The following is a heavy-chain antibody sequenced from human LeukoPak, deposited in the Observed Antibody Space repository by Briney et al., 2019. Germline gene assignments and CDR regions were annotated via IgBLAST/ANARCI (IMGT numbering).Heavy chain of an antibody. CDR1: EGTFSSYA. Sequence: ASVKVSCKASEGTFSSYAISWVRQAPGQGLEWMGRIIPILGIANYAQKFQGRVTITADKSTSTAYMELSSLRSEDTAVYYCARVGYSYAAAFDYWGQGTLVTVSS. CDR3: ARVGYSYAAAFDY. J-gene: IGHJ4*02. V-gene: IGHV1-69*04. CDR2: IIPILGIA. D-gene: IGHD5-18*01.